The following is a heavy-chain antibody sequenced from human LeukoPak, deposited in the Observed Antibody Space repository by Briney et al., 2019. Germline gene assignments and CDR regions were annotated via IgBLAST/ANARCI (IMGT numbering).Heavy chain of an antibody. CDR1: GFNFDRYT. CDR3: AKELDTMFFDY. Sequence: GGPLRLSCATSGFNFDRYTIHWVRQAPGKGLEWVSLAGWAGGTTFYSDSVRGRFTISRDSGRKSVYLQMNSLTTDDTAFYFCAKELDTMFFDYWGQGALVTVSS. V-gene: IGHV3-43*01. D-gene: IGHD3-10*02. J-gene: IGHJ4*02. CDR2: AGWAGGTT.